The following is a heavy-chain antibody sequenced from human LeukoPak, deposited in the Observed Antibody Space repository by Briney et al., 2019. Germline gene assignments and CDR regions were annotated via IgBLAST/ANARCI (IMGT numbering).Heavy chain of an antibody. J-gene: IGHJ4*02. CDR3: ASDYGSGSYRFDY. CDR1: GDSMSSYS. D-gene: IGHD3-10*01. Sequence: SETLSLPCTVSGDSMSSYSWSWIRQPPGKGLEWIGYIYNSGSTTYNPSLESRVTISLDMSKRQFSLNLRSVTAADTAVYYCASDYGSGSYRFDYWGQGIVVSVSS. CDR2: IYNSGST. V-gene: IGHV4-59*01.